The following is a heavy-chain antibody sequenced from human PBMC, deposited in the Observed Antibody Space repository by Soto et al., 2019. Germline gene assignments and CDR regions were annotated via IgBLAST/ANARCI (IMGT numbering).Heavy chain of an antibody. CDR1: GFTFDDHV. V-gene: IGHV3-9*01. CDR3: AKDFCSGGSCYYYYYGMDV. CDR2: ISWNSGSI. D-gene: IGHD2-15*01. Sequence: GGSLRLSCAASGFTFDDHVMHWVRQAPGKGLEWVSGISWNSGSIGYADSVKGRFTISRDNAKNSLYLQMNSLRSEDTALYYCAKDFCSGGSCYYYYYGMDVWGQGTTVTVSS. J-gene: IGHJ6*02.